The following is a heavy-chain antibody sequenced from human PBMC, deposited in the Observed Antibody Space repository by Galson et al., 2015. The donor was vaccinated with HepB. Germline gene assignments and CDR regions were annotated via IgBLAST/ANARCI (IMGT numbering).Heavy chain of an antibody. Sequence: SLRLSCAASGFSFSGYAMHWVRQTTGKGLEWVAAISYDGNSKYYTDSVKGRFTISRDNSENTLYLQMNSLRAEDTAVYYCVRDASRTHYYDSREFDYWGQGSLVTVSS. D-gene: IGHD3-22*01. CDR2: ISYDGNSK. V-gene: IGHV3-30-3*01. J-gene: IGHJ4*02. CDR3: VRDASRTHYYDSREFDY. CDR1: GFSFSGYA.